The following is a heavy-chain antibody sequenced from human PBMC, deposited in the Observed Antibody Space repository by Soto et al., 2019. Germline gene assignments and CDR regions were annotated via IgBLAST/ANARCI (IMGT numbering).Heavy chain of an antibody. D-gene: IGHD3-10*01. J-gene: IGHJ4*02. CDR1: GFTFSSYA. CDR3: AREGCGGSGSYYNQPRNCYFDY. V-gene: IGHV3-30-3*01. CDR2: ISYDGSNK. Sequence: GGSLRLSCAASGFTFSSYAMHWVRQAPGKGLEWVAVISYDGSNKYYADSVKGRFTISRDNSKNTLYLQMNSLRAEDTAVYYCAREGCGGSGSYYNQPRNCYFDYWGQGTLVTVSS.